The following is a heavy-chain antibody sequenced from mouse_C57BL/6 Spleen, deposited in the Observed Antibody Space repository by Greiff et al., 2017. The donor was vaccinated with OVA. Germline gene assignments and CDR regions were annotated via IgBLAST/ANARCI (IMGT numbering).Heavy chain of an antibody. CDR3: ARGGNYDYFDY. CDR1: GYTFTSYT. J-gene: IGHJ2*01. CDR2: INPSSGYT. V-gene: IGHV1-4*01. D-gene: IGHD2-1*01. Sequence: QVQLKESGAELARPGASVKMSCKASGYTFTSYTMHWVKQRPGQGLEWIGYINPSSGYTKYNQKFKDKATLTADKSSSTAYMQLSSLTSEDSAVYYCARGGNYDYFDYWGQGTTLTVSS.